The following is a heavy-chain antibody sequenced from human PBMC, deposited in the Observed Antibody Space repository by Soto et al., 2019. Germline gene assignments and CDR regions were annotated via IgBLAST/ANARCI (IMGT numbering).Heavy chain of an antibody. CDR1: GGTFSSYA. CDR3: QRGGTLTEYYASSCYYPQY. D-gene: IGHD3-22*01. CDR2: IIPIVGTA. Sequence: QVQLVQSGAEVKKPGSSVKVSCKASGGTFSSYAISWVRQAPGQGLEWMGGIIPIVGTANYAQRFQGRVAITADESTSPDYMELSSLRSDDTAVYCCQRGGTLTEYYASSCYYPQYLGQGTLVTGSS. J-gene: IGHJ4*02. V-gene: IGHV1-69*01.